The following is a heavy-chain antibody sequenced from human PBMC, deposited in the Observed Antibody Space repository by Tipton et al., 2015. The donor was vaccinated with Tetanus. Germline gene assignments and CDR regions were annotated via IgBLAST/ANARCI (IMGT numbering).Heavy chain of an antibody. CDR2: IEPNSGGT. CDR1: GYTFTGYY. Sequence: QLVQSGAEVKKPGASVKVYCKASGYTFTGYYIYWVRQAPGQGLEWMGWIEPNSGGTVYAQKFQGRVTMTRDTSISTAYMELRSLRSDDTAVYYCARDRGDYIYYGMDVWGPGTAVTVS. D-gene: IGHD3-22*01. V-gene: IGHV1-2*02. CDR3: ARDRGDYIYYGMDV. J-gene: IGHJ6*02.